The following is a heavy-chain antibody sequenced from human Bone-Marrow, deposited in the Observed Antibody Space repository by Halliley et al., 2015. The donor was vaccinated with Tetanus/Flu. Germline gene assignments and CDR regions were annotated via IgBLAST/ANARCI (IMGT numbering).Heavy chain of an antibody. J-gene: IGHJ4*02. CDR2: IKSDGSSG. D-gene: IGHD1-26*01. Sequence: SLRLSCAASGFNFSTYWMHWARQAPGKGLVWVSRIKSDGSSGTYADSVKGRFTISRDNAKNTLYLHMNNLRAEDTALYYCARSKWEPYDSWGQGTLVTVSS. CDR3: ARSKWEPYDS. V-gene: IGHV3-74*01. CDR1: GFNFSTYW.